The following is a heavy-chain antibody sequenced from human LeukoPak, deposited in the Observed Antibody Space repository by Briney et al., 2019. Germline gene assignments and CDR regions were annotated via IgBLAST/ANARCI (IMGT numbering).Heavy chain of an antibody. Sequence: SQTLSLTCAVSGDSVSSDNATWNWIRQSPSRGLEWLVRTYFRSKWYNDFAASVRGRITINADTSKNQFSLQLNSVTPEDTAVYYCVRQREQVMLYYYFDLWGRGTLVTVSS. V-gene: IGHV6-1*01. CDR3: VRQREQVMLYYYFDL. D-gene: IGHD1-26*01. J-gene: IGHJ2*01. CDR1: GDSVSSDNAT. CDR2: TYFRSKWYN.